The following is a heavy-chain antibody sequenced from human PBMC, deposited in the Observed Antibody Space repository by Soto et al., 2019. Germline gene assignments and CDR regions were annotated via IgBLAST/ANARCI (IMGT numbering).Heavy chain of an antibody. Sequence: EMQLVESGGGLVQPGGSLRLSCAPSGFTFTNYWVTWVRQAPDQGLEWVASIKQDGSETYYGGSVRGRFTISRDSAKNSLHLQMNSLRVQYTAIYYCGSRFCNSGSCYFDFLVQGTLVIVSS. J-gene: IGHJ4*01. CDR2: IKQDGSET. D-gene: IGHD2-15*01. CDR1: GFTFTNYW. CDR3: GSRFCNSGSCYFDF. V-gene: IGHV3-7*01.